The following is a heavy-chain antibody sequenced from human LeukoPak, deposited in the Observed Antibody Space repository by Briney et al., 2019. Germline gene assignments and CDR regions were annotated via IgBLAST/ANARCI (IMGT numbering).Heavy chain of an antibody. CDR1: GFTFSSYG. CDR2: ICYDGSNK. CDR3: AREAHGYYYDSSGYYPYGYYFDY. D-gene: IGHD3-22*01. V-gene: IGHV3-33*01. Sequence: AGGSLRLSCAASGFTFSSYGMHWVRQAPGKGLEWVAAICYDGSNKYYADSVKGRFTISRDNSKNTLYLQMNSLRAEDTAVYYCAREAHGYYYDSSGYYPYGYYFDYWGQGTLVTVSS. J-gene: IGHJ4*02.